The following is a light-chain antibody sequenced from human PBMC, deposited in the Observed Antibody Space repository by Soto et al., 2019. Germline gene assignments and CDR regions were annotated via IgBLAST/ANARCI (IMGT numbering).Light chain of an antibody. CDR3: QQRSNWPPIT. V-gene: IGKV3-15*01. Sequence: EIVMTQSPATLSVSPGERATLSCRASENIYTNLAWYQQKPGRAPGLLFYGASTRATGLPARFSGTGSGTEFTLTISSLEPEDFAVYYCQQRSNWPPITFGQGTRLEIK. CDR2: GAS. J-gene: IGKJ5*01. CDR1: ENIYTN.